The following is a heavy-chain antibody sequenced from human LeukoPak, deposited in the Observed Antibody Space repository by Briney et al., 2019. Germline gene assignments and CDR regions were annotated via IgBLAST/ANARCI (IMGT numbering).Heavy chain of an antibody. CDR1: GYTFTGYY. V-gene: IGHV1-46*01. J-gene: IGHJ6*02. CDR3: ARDYPYCSSTSCYYYYYGMDV. CDR2: INPSGGST. D-gene: IGHD2-2*01. Sequence: ASVKVSCKASGYTFTGYYMHWVRQAPGQGLEWMGIINPSGGSTSYAQKFQGRVTITRDTSASTAYMELSSLRSEDTAVYYCARDYPYCSSTSCYYYYYGMDVWGQGTTVTVSS.